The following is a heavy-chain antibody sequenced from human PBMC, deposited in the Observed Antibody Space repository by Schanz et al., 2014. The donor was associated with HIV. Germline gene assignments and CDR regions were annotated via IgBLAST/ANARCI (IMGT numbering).Heavy chain of an antibody. J-gene: IGHJ5*02. CDR2: MNPNNDDT. CDR1: GYTFTGYF. V-gene: IGHV1-2*02. D-gene: IGHD1-26*01. CDR3: ARASYSGTYYTWFDP. Sequence: QVQLVQSGAEVKKPGASVKVSCKASGYTFTGYFLHWVRQAPGQGLEWMGWMNPNNDDTDYAQKFQGRLTITADDSTSTAYMELSSLRSEDSAIYYCARASYSGTYYTWFDPWGQGTLVTVSS.